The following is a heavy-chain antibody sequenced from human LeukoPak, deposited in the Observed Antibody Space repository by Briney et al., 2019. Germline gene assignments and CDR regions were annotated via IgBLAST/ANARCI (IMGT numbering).Heavy chain of an antibody. D-gene: IGHD2-2*02. CDR3: ARLYSPDAFDI. V-gene: IGHV3-48*03. CDR1: GFTFSSYE. J-gene: IGHJ3*02. Sequence: GGSMRLSRAAAGFTFSSYETNWVRQAPEKGLEWVSYISSSGSTIYYADSVKGRLTISRDNANNSLYLQMNSRRAEYTAVYYCARLYSPDAFDIWGQGTMVTVSS. CDR2: ISSSGSTI.